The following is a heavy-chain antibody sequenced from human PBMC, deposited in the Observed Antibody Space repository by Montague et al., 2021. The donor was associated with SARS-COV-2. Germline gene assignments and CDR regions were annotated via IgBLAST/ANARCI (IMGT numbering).Heavy chain of an antibody. J-gene: IGHJ6*02. D-gene: IGHD1-14*01. V-gene: IGHV3-74*01. Sequence: SLRLSCAASGFTFNSYWMPWVRQAPGKGLVWVSRINSDGTTTTYADSVKGRFTTSRDNAKDTLYLQMNSLRAEDTALYFCARGGPLSYYYYGMDVWGQGTTVTVSS. CDR1: GFTFNSYW. CDR3: ARGGPLSYYYYGMDV. CDR2: INSDGTTT.